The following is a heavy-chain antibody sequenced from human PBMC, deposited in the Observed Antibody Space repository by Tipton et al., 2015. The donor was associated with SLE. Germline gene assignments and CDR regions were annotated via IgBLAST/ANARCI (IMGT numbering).Heavy chain of an antibody. Sequence: TLSLTCTVSGGSISSYYWSWIRQPPGKGLEWIGYIYYSGSTNYNPSLKSRVTISVDTSKNQFSLKLSSVTAADTAVYYCARESGSAGYFDYWGQGTLVTVSS. CDR1: GGSISSYY. CDR3: ARESGSAGYFDY. V-gene: IGHV4-59*01. J-gene: IGHJ4*02. CDR2: IYYSGST. D-gene: IGHD3-3*01.